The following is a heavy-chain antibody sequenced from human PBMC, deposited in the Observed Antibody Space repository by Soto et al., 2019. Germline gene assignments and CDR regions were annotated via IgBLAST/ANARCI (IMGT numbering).Heavy chain of an antibody. J-gene: IGHJ4*02. CDR3: TSTSGWDFED. CDR2: VRSKGNKYAT. Sequence: EVQLAESGGGLVQPGGSLKLSCAASGFIFSDSAMHWVRQVSGKGLEWVGRVRSKGNKYATGYAASVKGRFTISRDDSENTPYLQLNSLRTEDTAVYYCTSTSGWDFEDWGQGILVTVSS. V-gene: IGHV3-73*01. CDR1: GFIFSDSA. D-gene: IGHD6-19*01.